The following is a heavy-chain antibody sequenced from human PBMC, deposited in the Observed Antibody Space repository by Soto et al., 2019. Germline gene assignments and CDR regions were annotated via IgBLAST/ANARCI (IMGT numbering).Heavy chain of an antibody. J-gene: IGHJ3*01. V-gene: IGHV3-9*01. CDR2: ITWNSGSV. D-gene: IGHD5-12*01. CDR3: AKGNRGYDNDAFNF. CDR1: GFTFDDYG. Sequence: EVQLVESGGGLVQPGRSLRLSCVASGFTFDDYGLHWVRQTPEKGLEWVSSITWNSGSVFYADSVKGRFTICRDNAKNSLYLQMNGLRVEDTALYYCAKGNRGYDNDAFNFWGQGTMVTVSS.